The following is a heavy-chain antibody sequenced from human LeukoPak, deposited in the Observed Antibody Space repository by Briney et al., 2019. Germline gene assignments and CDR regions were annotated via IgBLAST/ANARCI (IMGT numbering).Heavy chain of an antibody. Sequence: GGSLILSCAASGFTFSSYEMNWVRQAPGKGLEWVSYISSSGSTTYYADSVKGRFTISRDNAKNSLYLQMNSLRTEDTAVYYCARPSVAGTYGYYYGMDVWGKGTTVTVTS. D-gene: IGHD6-19*01. CDR2: ISSSGSTT. J-gene: IGHJ6*04. V-gene: IGHV3-48*03. CDR3: ARPSVAGTYGYYYGMDV. CDR1: GFTFSSYE.